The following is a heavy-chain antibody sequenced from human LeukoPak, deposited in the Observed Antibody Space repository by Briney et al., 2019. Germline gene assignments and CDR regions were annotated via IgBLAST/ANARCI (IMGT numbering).Heavy chain of an antibody. D-gene: IGHD3-3*01. Sequence: PSEPLSLTCAVYGGSFSGYYWSWIRQPPGKGLEWIGEINHSGSTNYNPSLKSRVTISVDTSKNQFSLKLSSVTAADTAVYYCARGQLRFLEWLSSPAGGAFDIWGQGTMVTVSS. CDR1: GGSFSGYY. CDR3: ARGQLRFLEWLSSPAGGAFDI. V-gene: IGHV4-34*01. J-gene: IGHJ3*02. CDR2: INHSGST.